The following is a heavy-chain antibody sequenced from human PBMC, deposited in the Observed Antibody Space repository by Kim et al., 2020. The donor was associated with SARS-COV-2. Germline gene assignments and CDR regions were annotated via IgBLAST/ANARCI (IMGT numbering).Heavy chain of an antibody. V-gene: IGHV3-48*02. CDR3: ARVSYDSSGYYLHFDY. D-gene: IGHD3-22*01. J-gene: IGHJ4*02. CDR1: GFTFSSYS. Sequence: GGSLRLSCAASGFTFSSYSMNWVRQAPGKGLEWVSYISSSSSTIYYADSVKGRFTISRDNAKNSLYLQMNSLRDEDTAVYYCARVSYDSSGYYLHFDYWGQGTLVTVSS. CDR2: ISSSSSTI.